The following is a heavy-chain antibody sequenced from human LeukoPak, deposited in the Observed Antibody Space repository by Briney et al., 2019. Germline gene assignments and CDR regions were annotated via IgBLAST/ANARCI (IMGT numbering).Heavy chain of an antibody. J-gene: IGHJ4*02. D-gene: IGHD3-10*01. CDR3: ARDGSYYGSGNHDY. CDR1: GFTFSSYS. V-gene: IGHV3-48*01. CDR2: ISSSSSTI. Sequence: GGSLRLSCAASGFTFSSYSMNWVRQAPGKGLEWVSYISSSSSTIYYADSVKGRFTISRDNAKNSLYPQMNSLRAEDTAVYYCARDGSYYGSGNHDYWGQGTLVTVSS.